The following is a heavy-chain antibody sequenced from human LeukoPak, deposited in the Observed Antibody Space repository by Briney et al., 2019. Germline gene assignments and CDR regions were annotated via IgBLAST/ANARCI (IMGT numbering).Heavy chain of an antibody. CDR3: AKDGYTEWLGLYYFDY. V-gene: IGHV3-23*01. Sequence: PGGTLRLSCAASGFTFSSYGMSWVRQAPGKGLEWVSAISGSGGSAYYADSVKGRFTISRDNSKNTLYLQMNSLRAEDTALYYCAKDGYTEWLGLYYFDYWGQGTLVTVSS. D-gene: IGHD6-19*01. CDR2: ISGSGGSA. J-gene: IGHJ4*02. CDR1: GFTFSSYG.